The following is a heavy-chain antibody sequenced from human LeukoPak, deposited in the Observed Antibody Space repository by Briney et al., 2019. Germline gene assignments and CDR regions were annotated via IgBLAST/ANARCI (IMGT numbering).Heavy chain of an antibody. CDR2: IYYSGST. CDR3: ARDSSRTSGFDP. Sequence: TSETLSLTCAVYGGSFSSYYWSWIRQPPGKGLEWIGYIYYSGSTNYNPSLKSRVTISVDTSKNQFSLKLSSVTAADTAVYYCARDSSRTSGFDPWGQGTLVTVSS. J-gene: IGHJ5*02. CDR1: GGSFSSYY. V-gene: IGHV4-59*01.